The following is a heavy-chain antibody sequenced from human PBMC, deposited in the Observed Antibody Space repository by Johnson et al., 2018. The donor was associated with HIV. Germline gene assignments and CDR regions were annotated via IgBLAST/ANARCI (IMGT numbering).Heavy chain of an antibody. CDR1: GFTFSSYA. Sequence: EVQLVESGGGLIRPGGSLRLSCAASGFTFSSYAMSWVRQAPGKGLEWVSGINWNGGSTGYADSVKGRFTISRDNAKNSLYLQMNSLRAEDTDLYYCATDIVVVLAVTGTGAAFDIWGQGTMVTVSS. CDR3: ATDIVVVLAVTGTGAAFDI. CDR2: INWNGGST. D-gene: IGHD2-15*01. J-gene: IGHJ3*02. V-gene: IGHV3-20*04.